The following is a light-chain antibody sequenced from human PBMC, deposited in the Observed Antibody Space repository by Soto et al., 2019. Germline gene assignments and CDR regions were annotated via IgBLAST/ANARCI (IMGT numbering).Light chain of an antibody. CDR1: SSDVGGHKY. V-gene: IGLV2-14*01. Sequence: QSALTQPASVSGAPVPSITISCTGTSSDVGGHKYVSWYQQYPGKGPQLLINKGSNRPSPFSNRFSGSKCGNTASLTISGLRAEDEADHFCTSSTSVILYVFGTRTKVTVL. CDR2: KGS. J-gene: IGLJ1*01. CDR3: TSSTSVILYV.